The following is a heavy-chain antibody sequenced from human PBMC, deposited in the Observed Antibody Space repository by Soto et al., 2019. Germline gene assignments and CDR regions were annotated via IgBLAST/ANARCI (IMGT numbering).Heavy chain of an antibody. CDR3: AGDQYSSSLHYDGVDV. CDR2: SSAYNGNT. CDR1: GYTFTSYG. Sequence: QVQLVQSGAEVKKPGASVKVSCKASGYTFTSYGISWVRQAPGQGLEWMGWSSAYNGNTNYAQKLQGRVTMTTDTSTSTAYMELRSLRSDDTAVYYCAGDQYSSSLHYDGVDVCGQGTTVIVSS. J-gene: IGHJ6*02. D-gene: IGHD6-6*01. V-gene: IGHV1-18*01.